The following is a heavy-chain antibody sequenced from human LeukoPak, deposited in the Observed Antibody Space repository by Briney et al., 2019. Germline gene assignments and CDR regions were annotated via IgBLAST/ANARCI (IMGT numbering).Heavy chain of an antibody. Sequence: SETLSLTCAVYGGSFSGYYWSWIRQPPGKGLEWIGEINHSGSTNYNLSLKSRVTISVNTSKNQFSLKLSSVTAADTAVYYCARAYPFYGSGSYYFDYWGQGTLVTVSS. CDR2: INHSGST. J-gene: IGHJ4*02. V-gene: IGHV4-34*01. CDR3: ARAYPFYGSGSYYFDY. CDR1: GGSFSGYY. D-gene: IGHD3-10*01.